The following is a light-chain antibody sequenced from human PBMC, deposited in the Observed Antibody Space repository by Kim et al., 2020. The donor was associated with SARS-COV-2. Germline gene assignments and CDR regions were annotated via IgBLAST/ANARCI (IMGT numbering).Light chain of an antibody. Sequence: DIVMTQSPLSLPVTPGEPASISCRSSQSLLHSNGYNYLDWYLQKPGQSPQLLIYLGSNRASGVPDRFSGSGSGTDFTLKISRVEAGDVGVYYCMQALQTPVTFGRGTKVDIK. CDR3: MQALQTPVT. J-gene: IGKJ4*01. CDR1: QSLLHSNGYNY. CDR2: LGS. V-gene: IGKV2-28*01.